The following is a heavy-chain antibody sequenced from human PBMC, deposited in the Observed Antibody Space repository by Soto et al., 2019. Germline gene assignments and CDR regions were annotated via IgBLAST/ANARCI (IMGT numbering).Heavy chain of an antibody. D-gene: IGHD3-10*01. J-gene: IGHJ4*02. V-gene: IGHV3-23*01. CDR1: GFTFDRYA. Sequence: EVQLLESGGGLVRPVGSLRLSCAASGFTFDRYALSWVRQAPGKGLEWVATITSNGGSTYYADSLKGRFTISRDNSKNTLSLQMSGLRGEDTAIYHCAKEVLGYFDYWGQGTLVTVSS. CDR3: AKEVLGYFDY. CDR2: ITSNGGST.